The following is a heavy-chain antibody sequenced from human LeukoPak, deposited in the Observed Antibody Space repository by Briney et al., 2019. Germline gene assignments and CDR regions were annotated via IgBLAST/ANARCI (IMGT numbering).Heavy chain of an antibody. CDR2: INWNGGST. V-gene: IGHV3-20*04. CDR3: ARVVDHDYGDYYLDY. CDR1: GFTFDDYG. D-gene: IGHD4-17*01. Sequence: PGGSLRLSCAASGFTFDDYGMSWVRQAPGKGLEWVSGINWNGGSTGYADSVKGRLTISRDNSKNTLYLQMNSLRAEDTAVYYCARVVDHDYGDYYLDYWGQGTLVTVSS. J-gene: IGHJ4*02.